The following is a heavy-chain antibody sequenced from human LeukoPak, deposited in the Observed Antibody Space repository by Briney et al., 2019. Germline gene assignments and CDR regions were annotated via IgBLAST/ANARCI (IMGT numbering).Heavy chain of an antibody. CDR3: ARDRGYYDSSGYSD. D-gene: IGHD3-22*01. CDR2: INHSGST. CDR1: GGSFSGYY. J-gene: IGHJ4*02. V-gene: IGHV4-34*01. Sequence: SEPLSLTCAVYGGSFSGYYWSWIRQPPGKGLEWIGEINHSGSTNYNPSLKSRVTISVDTSKNQFSLKLSSVTAADTAVYYCARDRGYYDSSGYSDWGQGTLVTVSS.